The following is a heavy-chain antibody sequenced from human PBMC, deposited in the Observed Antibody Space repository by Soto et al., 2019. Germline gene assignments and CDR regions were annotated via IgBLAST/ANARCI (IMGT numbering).Heavy chain of an antibody. CDR1: GYSFTSYW. J-gene: IGHJ4*02. Sequence: EVQLVQSGAEVKKPGESLRISCKGSGYSFTSYWISWVRQMPGNGLEWMGRIDPSDSYTNYSPSFQSHVTISPDKSTXSAYLQWRSPKPAATAPCSCAGRVHRARGWNAVDYWRQGPLVTVSS. V-gene: IGHV5-10-1*01. CDR2: IDPSDSYT. D-gene: IGHD1-1*01. CDR3: AGRVHRARGWNAVDY.